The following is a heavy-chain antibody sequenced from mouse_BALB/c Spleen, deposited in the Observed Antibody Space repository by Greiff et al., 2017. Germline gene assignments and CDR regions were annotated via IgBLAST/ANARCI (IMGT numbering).Heavy chain of an antibody. D-gene: IGHD3-2*01. Sequence: DVLLVESGGDLVKPGGSLKLSCAASGFTFSSYGMSWVRQTPDKRLEWVATISSGGSYTYYPDSVKGRFTISRDNAKNTLYLQMSSLKSEDTAMYYCARQERDSSGYFDDWGQGTTLTVSS. CDR2: ISSGGSYT. CDR3: ARQERDSSGYFDD. CDR1: GFTFSSYG. J-gene: IGHJ2*01. V-gene: IGHV5-6*01.